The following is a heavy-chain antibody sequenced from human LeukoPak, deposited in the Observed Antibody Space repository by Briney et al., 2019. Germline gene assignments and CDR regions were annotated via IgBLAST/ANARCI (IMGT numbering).Heavy chain of an antibody. Sequence: SETLSLTCTVSGGSISSYYWSWLRQPPGKGLEYIGYTHYSGATNYNPSLKSRVTISLATSANQFSLKLSSVTAADTAVYYCARNAHTYYDFWSGYKARGYFDYWGQGTLVTVSS. V-gene: IGHV4-59*12. CDR1: GGSISSYY. D-gene: IGHD3-3*01. J-gene: IGHJ4*02. CDR3: ARNAHTYYDFWSGYKARGYFDY. CDR2: THYSGAT.